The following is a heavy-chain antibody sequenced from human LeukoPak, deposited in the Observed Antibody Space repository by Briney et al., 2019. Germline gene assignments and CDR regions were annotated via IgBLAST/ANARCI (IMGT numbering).Heavy chain of an antibody. D-gene: IGHD6-19*01. Sequence: GESLKISCKGSGYTFTRYWIAWVRQMPGKRLEWMAIMNPGDADATYGPSFQGQVTVSVDKSVSTAYLQWSSLRAADTAIYYCARRPTSGQYYFDEWGQGTLVTVPS. CDR3: ARRPTSGQYYFDE. CDR2: MNPGDADA. CDR1: GYTFTRYW. V-gene: IGHV5-51*01. J-gene: IGHJ4*02.